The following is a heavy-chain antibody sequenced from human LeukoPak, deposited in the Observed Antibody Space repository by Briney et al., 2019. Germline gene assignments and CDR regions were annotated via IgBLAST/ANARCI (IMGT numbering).Heavy chain of an antibody. CDR1: GFTFSSFA. V-gene: IGHV3-23*01. CDR2: FSRSGGTT. CDR3: ARVQHHLGYCSSTSCYYLPYYYYYMDV. Sequence: GGSLRLSCAASGFTFSSFAMSWVRQAPGKGLEWVSTFSRSGGTTYYADSVKGRFTISRDNSKNTLNLQMNSLRAEDTAVYYCARVQHHLGYCSSTSCYYLPYYYYYMDVWGKGTTVTVSS. J-gene: IGHJ6*03. D-gene: IGHD2-2*01.